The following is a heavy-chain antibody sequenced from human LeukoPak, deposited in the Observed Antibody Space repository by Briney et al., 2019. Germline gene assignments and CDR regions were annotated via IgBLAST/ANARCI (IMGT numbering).Heavy chain of an antibody. J-gene: IGHJ6*02. V-gene: IGHV3-23*01. D-gene: IGHD4-23*01. CDR1: GFTFSSYD. CDR2: ISGSGGST. Sequence: GGSLRLSCAASGFTFSSYDMSWVRQAPGKGLEWVSAISGSGGSTYYADSVKGRFTISRDNSKNTLYLQMNSLRAEDTAVYYCAIPEGGNPYYYYGMDVWGQGTTVTVSS. CDR3: AIPEGGNPYYYYGMDV.